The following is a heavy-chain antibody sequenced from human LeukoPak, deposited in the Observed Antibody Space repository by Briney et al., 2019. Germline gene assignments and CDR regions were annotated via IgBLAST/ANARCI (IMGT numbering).Heavy chain of an antibody. CDR3: ARVSGGARRLRWFDP. Sequence: GATVKVSCKASGYTFTGYYMHWVRQATGQGLEWMGWMDPNSGNTGYAQKFQGRVTMTRNTSISTAYMELSSLRSEDTAVYYCARVSGGARRLRWFDPWGQGTLVTVSS. CDR2: MDPNSGNT. D-gene: IGHD3-10*01. CDR1: GYTFTGYY. V-gene: IGHV1-8*02. J-gene: IGHJ5*02.